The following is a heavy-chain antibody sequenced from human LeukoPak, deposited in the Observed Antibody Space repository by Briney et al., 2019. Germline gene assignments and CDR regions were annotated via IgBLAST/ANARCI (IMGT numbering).Heavy chain of an antibody. J-gene: IGHJ4*02. CDR2: ISSSSSSI. CDR3: ARGDSGGMDY. Sequence: QPGGSLRLSCAASGFTFSSYTMNWVRQAPGKGLEWISYISSSSSSIYYADSVKGRFTISRDNANNSLYLQMNSLRAEDTTVYYCARGDSGGMDYWGQGTLVTVSS. CDR1: GFTFSSYT. V-gene: IGHV3-48*04. D-gene: IGHD3-16*01.